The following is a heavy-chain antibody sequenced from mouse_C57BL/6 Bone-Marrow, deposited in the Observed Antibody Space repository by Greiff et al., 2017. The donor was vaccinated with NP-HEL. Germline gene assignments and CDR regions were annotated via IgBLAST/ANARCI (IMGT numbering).Heavy chain of an antibody. CDR2: IHPNSGST. Sequence: QVQLKQPGAELVKPGASVKLSCKASGYTFPSYWLHWVKQRPGQGLGWIGMIHPNSGSTNYNEKFKSKATLTVDKSSSTAYMQLSSLTSEDSAVYYCAREGGTYDGYYWFAYWGQGTLVTVSA. D-gene: IGHD2-3*01. CDR3: AREGGTYDGYYWFAY. CDR1: GYTFPSYW. V-gene: IGHV1-64*01. J-gene: IGHJ3*01.